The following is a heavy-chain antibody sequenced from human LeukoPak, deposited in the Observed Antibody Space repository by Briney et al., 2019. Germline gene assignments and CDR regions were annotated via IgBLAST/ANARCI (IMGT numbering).Heavy chain of an antibody. CDR2: IIPILGIA. Sequence: ASVKVSCKASGGTFSSYAISWVRRAPGQGLEWMGRIIPILGIANYAQKFQGRVTITADKSTSTAYMELSSLRSEDTAVYYCARDDSGYGANWGQGTLVTVSS. CDR1: GGTFSSYA. J-gene: IGHJ4*02. V-gene: IGHV1-69*04. CDR3: ARDDSGYGAN. D-gene: IGHD4-17*01.